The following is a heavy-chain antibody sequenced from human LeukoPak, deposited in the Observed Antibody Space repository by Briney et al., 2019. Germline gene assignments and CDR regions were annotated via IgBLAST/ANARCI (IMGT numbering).Heavy chain of an antibody. CDR3: ARGREKRYCSSTSCSYYYYYMDV. CDR1: GYTFTGYY. J-gene: IGHJ6*03. Sequence: ASVKVSCKASGYTFTGYYMHWVRQAPGQGLEWMGWINPNSGGTHYAQKFQGRVTMTRDTSISTAYMELSRLRSDDTAVYYCARGREKRYCSSTSCSYYYYYMDVWGKGTTVTVSS. CDR2: INPNSGGT. D-gene: IGHD2-2*01. V-gene: IGHV1-2*02.